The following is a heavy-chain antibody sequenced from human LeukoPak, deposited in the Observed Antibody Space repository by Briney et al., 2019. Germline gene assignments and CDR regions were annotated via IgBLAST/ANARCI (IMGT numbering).Heavy chain of an antibody. J-gene: IGHJ5*02. Sequence: GESLKISCKGSGDDLVTYWIAWVRQMPGKGLEWMGIIYPGDSDTRYSPSFQGQVTISADKSISTAYLQWGSLKASDTAMYYCARLEGYSSGWHGFDPWGQGTLVTVSS. V-gene: IGHV5-51*01. D-gene: IGHD6-19*01. CDR1: GDDLVTYW. CDR3: ARLEGYSSGWHGFDP. CDR2: IYPGDSDT.